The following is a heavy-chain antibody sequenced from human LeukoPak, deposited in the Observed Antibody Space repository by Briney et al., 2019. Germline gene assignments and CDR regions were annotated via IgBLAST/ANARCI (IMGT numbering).Heavy chain of an antibody. V-gene: IGHV3-9*01. CDR3: AKGRMGAKEDAFDI. CDR2: ISWNSGSI. CDR1: GFTFDDYA. J-gene: IGHJ3*02. Sequence: SGGSLRLSCAASGFTFDDYAMHWVRQAPGKGLEWVSGISWNSGSIGYADSVKGRFTISRDNAKNSLYLQMNSLRAEDTALYYCAKGRMGAKEDAFDIWGQGTMVTVSS. D-gene: IGHD1-26*01.